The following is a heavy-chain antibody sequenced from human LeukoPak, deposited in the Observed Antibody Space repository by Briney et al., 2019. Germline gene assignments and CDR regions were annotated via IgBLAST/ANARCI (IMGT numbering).Heavy chain of an antibody. CDR3: AGSLAVAGGGHDY. V-gene: IGHV3-72*01. J-gene: IGHJ4*02. Sequence: PGGSLRLSCAASGFTFSDHYMDWVRQAPGKGLEWVGRSRNKANSYTTEYAASVKGRFTISRDDSKNSLYLQMSSLKTEDTAVYYCAGSLAVAGGGHDYWGQGTLVTVSS. CDR1: GFTFSDHY. CDR2: SRNKANSYTT. D-gene: IGHD6-19*01.